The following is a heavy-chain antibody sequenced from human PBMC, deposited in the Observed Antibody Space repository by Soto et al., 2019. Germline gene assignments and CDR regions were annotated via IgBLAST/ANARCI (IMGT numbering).Heavy chain of an antibody. CDR3: ARGTAEYYFDY. J-gene: IGHJ4*02. Sequence: QVQLVQSGAEVKKPGSSVKVSCKASGGTFSSYTISWVRQAPGQGLEWMGRIIPILGIANYAQKFQGRVTITADKSTSTAYMELSSLRSEDTAVYYCARGTAEYYFDYWGQGTLVTVSS. V-gene: IGHV1-69*02. D-gene: IGHD1-1*01. CDR1: GGTFSSYT. CDR2: IIPILGIA.